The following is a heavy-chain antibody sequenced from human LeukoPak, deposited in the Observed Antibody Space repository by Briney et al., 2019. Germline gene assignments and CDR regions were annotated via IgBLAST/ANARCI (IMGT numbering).Heavy chain of an antibody. D-gene: IGHD2-21*02. Sequence: PGGSLRLSCAASGFTFGSYAMSWVRQAPGKGLEWVSTIGTSGRNTYYAGSVKGRFTISRDNSRNTLYLQINSLRAEDTAIYYCAKGDGGTYPFDYWGQGILVTVSS. CDR2: IGTSGRNT. CDR1: GFTFGSYA. CDR3: AKGDGGTYPFDY. J-gene: IGHJ4*02. V-gene: IGHV3-23*01.